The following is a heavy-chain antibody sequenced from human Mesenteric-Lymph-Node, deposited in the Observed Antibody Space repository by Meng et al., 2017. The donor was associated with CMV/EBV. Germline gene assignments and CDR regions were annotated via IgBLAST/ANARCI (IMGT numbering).Heavy chain of an antibody. D-gene: IGHD3-10*01. CDR3: ARVAPLMVRGVYDY. V-gene: IGHV1-18*01. CDR1: GYTFTSYG. J-gene: IGHJ4*02. CDR2: ISAYNGNT. Sequence: ASVKVSCKASGYTFTSYGISWVRQAPGQGLEWMGWISAYNGNTNYAQKLQGRVTMTTGTSTSTAYMELRSLRSDDTAVYYCARVAPLMVRGVYDYWGQGTPVTVSS.